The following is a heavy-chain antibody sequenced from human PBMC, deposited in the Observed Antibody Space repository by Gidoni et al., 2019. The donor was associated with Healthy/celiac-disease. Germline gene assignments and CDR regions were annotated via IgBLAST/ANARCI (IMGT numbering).Heavy chain of an antibody. CDR1: GFTVSDYY. CDR2: ISSSSSYT. D-gene: IGHD5-12*01. Sequence: QLQLVESGGGLVKPGGSLRLSCAASGFTVSDYYMSWIRQAPGKGLGWVSYISSSSSYTNYADSVKGRFTISRDNAKNSLYLQMNSLRAEDTAVYYCARSLGGGIVATTYYFDYWGQGTLVTVSS. V-gene: IGHV3-11*06. J-gene: IGHJ4*02. CDR3: ARSLGGGIVATTYYFDY.